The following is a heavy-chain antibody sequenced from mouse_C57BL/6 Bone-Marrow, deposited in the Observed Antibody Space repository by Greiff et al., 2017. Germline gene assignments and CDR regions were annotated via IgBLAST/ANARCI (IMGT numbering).Heavy chain of an antibody. CDR3: ARRRWY. D-gene: IGHD1-1*02. CDR2: ISSGGSYT. V-gene: IGHV5-6*02. Sequence: EVKLVESGGDLVKPGGSLKLSCAASGFTFSSYGMSWVRQTPDKRLEWVATISSGGSYTYYPDSVKGRFPISRDNAKNTLYLQMSSLKSEDTAMYYCARRRWYWGQGTLVTVSA. CDR1: GFTFSSYG. J-gene: IGHJ3*01.